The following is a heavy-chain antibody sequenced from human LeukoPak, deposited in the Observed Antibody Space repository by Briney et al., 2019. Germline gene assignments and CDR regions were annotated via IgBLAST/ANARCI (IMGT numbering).Heavy chain of an antibody. V-gene: IGHV3-64*02. J-gene: IGHJ4*02. CDR2: ISYNGYNA. Sequence: PGGSLRLSCAASGFTFGDYAMHWVRQAPGKGLEYVSSISYNGYNAYYAESVKGRFTISRDNFKNMVFLQMGSLRPDDMAVYYCAGGRVLRSGWAEYFDSWGQGTLVTVSS. CDR3: AGGRVLRSGWAEYFDS. D-gene: IGHD6-19*01. CDR1: GFTFGDYA.